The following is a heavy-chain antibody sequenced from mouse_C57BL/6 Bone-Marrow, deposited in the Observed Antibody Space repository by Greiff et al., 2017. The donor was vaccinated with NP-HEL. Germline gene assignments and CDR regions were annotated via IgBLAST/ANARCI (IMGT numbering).Heavy chain of an antibody. CDR3: ARKAYDGRNYEFAY. Sequence: QVQLQQPGAELVKPGASVKLSCKASGYTFTTYWMQWVKQRPGQGLEWIGEIDPSDSYTNYNQKFKGKATLTVDTSSRTANMQLRRLTSEYSAVYYVARKAYDGRNYEFAYWGQGTLVTVSA. CDR2: IDPSDSYT. V-gene: IGHV1-50*01. J-gene: IGHJ3*01. D-gene: IGHD1-1*01. CDR1: GYTFTTYW.